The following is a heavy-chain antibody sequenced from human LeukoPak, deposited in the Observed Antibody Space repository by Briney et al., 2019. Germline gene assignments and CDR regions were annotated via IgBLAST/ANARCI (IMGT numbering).Heavy chain of an antibody. V-gene: IGHV3-48*03. CDR1: GFTFSTYE. J-gene: IGHJ3*02. Sequence: HPGGSLRLSCAASGFTFSTYEMNWVRQAPGKGLEWISFISSSGSIKYYADSLKGRFTISRDNAKNSLYLQMNSLRAEDTAVYYCASPWRSSGWYAFDIWGQGTMVTVPS. D-gene: IGHD6-19*01. CDR2: ISSSGSIK. CDR3: ASPWRSSGWYAFDI.